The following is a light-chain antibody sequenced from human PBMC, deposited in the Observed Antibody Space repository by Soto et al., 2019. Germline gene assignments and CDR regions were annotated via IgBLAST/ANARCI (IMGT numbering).Light chain of an antibody. J-gene: IGKJ1*01. CDR1: QTISTK. CDR2: GAS. CDR3: QQYNDWPPKRT. V-gene: IGKV3-15*01. Sequence: EIVMTQSPVTLSVSPGERATLSCRASQTISTKLAWYQQKPGQAPRLLIYGASTRATGVPARFSGSGSGTEFTLTISRVQSEDFAVSYCQQYNDWPPKRTFGQGTKVDVK.